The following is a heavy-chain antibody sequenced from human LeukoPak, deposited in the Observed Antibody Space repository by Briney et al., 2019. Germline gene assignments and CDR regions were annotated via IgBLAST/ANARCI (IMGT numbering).Heavy chain of an antibody. D-gene: IGHD5/OR15-5a*01. J-gene: IGHJ4*02. CDR1: GSTFTGYF. V-gene: IGHV1-46*01. Sequence: ASVKVSCKASGSTFTGYFIHWVRQAPGQGLEWMGVINPSGDTTTYAQKFQGRVTMTRDMSTSTVYMELSSLRSEDTAVYYCAGSFYDLLVYFDYWGQGTLVTVSS. CDR2: INPSGDTT. CDR3: AGSFYDLLVYFDY.